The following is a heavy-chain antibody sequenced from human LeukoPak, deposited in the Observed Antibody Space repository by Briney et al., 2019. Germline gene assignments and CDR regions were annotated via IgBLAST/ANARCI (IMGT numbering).Heavy chain of an antibody. CDR2: ISYDGSSK. V-gene: IGHV3-30*18. J-gene: IGHJ6*02. CDR3: AKGGNSERSNYYGMDV. D-gene: IGHD1-1*01. Sequence: QPGRSLRLSCAASGFTFSSYGMHWVRQAPGKGLEWVAVISYDGSSKYYADSVKGRFTISRDNSKNTLYLQMNSLRAEDTAVYYCAKGGNSERSNYYGMDVWGQGTTVTVSS. CDR1: GFTFSSYG.